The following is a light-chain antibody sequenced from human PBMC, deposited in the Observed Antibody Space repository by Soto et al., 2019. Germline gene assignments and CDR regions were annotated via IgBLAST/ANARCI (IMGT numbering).Light chain of an antibody. CDR1: QFISSSY. CDR3: HYYGYSPWT. J-gene: IGKJ1*01. CDR2: GAS. Sequence: EIVLTQSPGTLSLSPGERATLSCRASQFISSSYFAWYQQKPGQPPRLLIYGASNRATGIPDRFSGGGSGTDFTLTIGRLEPEDFAVYSCHYYGYSPWTFGQGTKVEIK. V-gene: IGKV3-20*01.